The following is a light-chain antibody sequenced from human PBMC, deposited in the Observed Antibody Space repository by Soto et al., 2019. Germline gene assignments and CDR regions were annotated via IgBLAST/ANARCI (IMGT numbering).Light chain of an antibody. CDR1: RSVSSS. Sequence: EIVLTQSAATRSESPGERATLACSSSRSVSSSVAWYQQKPGQAPRLLIYGAFSRATGIPDRFSGSGSGTDFTLTIRRPEPADFAVYPCQQSGNSIPITFGQGTRLEIK. J-gene: IGKJ5*01. CDR2: GAF. V-gene: IGKV3-20*01. CDR3: QQSGNSIPIT.